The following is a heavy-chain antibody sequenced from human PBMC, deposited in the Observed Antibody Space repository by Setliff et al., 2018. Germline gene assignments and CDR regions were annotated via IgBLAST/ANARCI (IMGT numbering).Heavy chain of an antibody. CDR1: GLIFNSYG. Sequence: GASVKVSCKASGLIFNSYGISWVRQAPGKGLEWVGWISSYNDVTTYAQRFQGRVTLTKDTSTSAAYMELRSLRSDDSAVYYCAISTLSICSGGSCPNAFDVWGQGTMVTVSS. V-gene: IGHV1-18*01. CDR3: AISTLSICSGGSCPNAFDV. D-gene: IGHD2-15*01. J-gene: IGHJ3*01. CDR2: ISSYNDVT.